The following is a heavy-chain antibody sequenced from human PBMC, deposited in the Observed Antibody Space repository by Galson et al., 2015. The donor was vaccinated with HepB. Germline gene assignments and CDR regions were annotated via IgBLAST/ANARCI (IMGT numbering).Heavy chain of an antibody. V-gene: IGHV1-3*01. J-gene: IGHJ3*02. CDR1: GYTFTSYA. D-gene: IGHD3-22*01. CDR3: AWKVDSGWAFDI. CDR2: INAGNGNT. Sequence: SVKVSCKASGYTFTSYAMHWVRQAPGQRLEWMGWINAGNGNTKYSQKFQGRVTITRDTSASTAYMELSSLRSEDTAVYYCAWKVDSGWAFDIWGQGTMVTVSS.